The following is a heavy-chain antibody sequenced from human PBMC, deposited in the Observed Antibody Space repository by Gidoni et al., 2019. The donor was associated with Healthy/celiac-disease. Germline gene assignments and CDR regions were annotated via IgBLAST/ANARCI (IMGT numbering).Heavy chain of an antibody. D-gene: IGHD6-13*01. CDR2: ISGSGGST. CDR3: AKSGYSSSWYETLSWRGGTEYFQH. CDR1: GFPFSSYA. Sequence: EVQLFASGGGLVQPGRSLRLSCAASGFPFSSYARSWLRHAPGKGLEWVSAISGSGGSTYYADSVKGRFTISRDKSKNTLYLQMNSLRAEDTAVYYCAKSGYSSSWYETLSWRGGTEYFQHWGQGTLVTVSS. V-gene: IGHV3-23*01. J-gene: IGHJ1*01.